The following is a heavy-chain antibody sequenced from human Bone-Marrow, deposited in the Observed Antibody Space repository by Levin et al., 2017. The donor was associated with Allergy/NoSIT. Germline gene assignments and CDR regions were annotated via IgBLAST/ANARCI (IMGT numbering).Heavy chain of an antibody. V-gene: IGHV4-38-2*02. J-gene: IGHJ5*02. CDR1: GYSISSGYY. Sequence: SETLSLTCAVSGYSISSGYYWGWIRQPPGKGLEWIGSIYHSGSTYYNPSLKSRVTISVDTSKNQFSLKLSSVTAADTAVYYCARDAKGYSPWFDPWGQGTLVTVSS. D-gene: IGHD5-18*01. CDR3: ARDAKGYSPWFDP. CDR2: IYHSGST.